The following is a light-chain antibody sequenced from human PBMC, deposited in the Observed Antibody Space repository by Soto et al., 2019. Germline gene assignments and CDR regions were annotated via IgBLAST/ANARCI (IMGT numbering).Light chain of an antibody. CDR1: SSDVASYNL. CDR2: EGS. J-gene: IGLJ1*01. V-gene: IGLV2-23*01. Sequence: QSVLTQPASVSVSPGQSITISCTGCSSDVASYNLVSWYQQHQGKAPKLMIYEGSKRPSGVSNRFSGSKSGNTASLTISGLQAEDEADYYCCSYAGSSTYVFGTGTKLTVL. CDR3: CSYAGSSTYV.